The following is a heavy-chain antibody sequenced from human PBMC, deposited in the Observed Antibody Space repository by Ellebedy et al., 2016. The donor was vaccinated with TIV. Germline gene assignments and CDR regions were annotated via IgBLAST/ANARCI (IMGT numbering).Heavy chain of an antibody. D-gene: IGHD3-16*01. J-gene: IGHJ3*02. CDR2: IYYSGST. Sequence: GSLRLSXTVSGGSISSSSYYWGWIRQPPGKGLEWIGSIYYSGSTYYNPSLKSRVTISVDTSKNQFSLKLSSVTAADTAVYYCARRAPWGSPDAFDIWGQGTMVTVSS. CDR3: ARRAPWGSPDAFDI. V-gene: IGHV4-39*01. CDR1: GGSISSSSYY.